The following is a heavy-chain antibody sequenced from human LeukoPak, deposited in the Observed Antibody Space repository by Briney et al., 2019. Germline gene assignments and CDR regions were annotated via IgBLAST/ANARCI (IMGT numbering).Heavy chain of an antibody. J-gene: IGHJ4*02. CDR2: IKQDGSEK. V-gene: IGHV3-7*01. CDR1: GFTFSSYW. D-gene: IGHD3-22*01. CDR3: ARAGEYYDSSGYSGIYY. Sequence: PGGSLRLSCAASGFTFSSYWMSWVRQAPGKGLEWVANIKQDGSEKYYVDSVKGRFTISRDNAKDSLYLQMNSLRAEDTAVYYCARAGEYYDSSGYSGIYYWGQGTLVTVSS.